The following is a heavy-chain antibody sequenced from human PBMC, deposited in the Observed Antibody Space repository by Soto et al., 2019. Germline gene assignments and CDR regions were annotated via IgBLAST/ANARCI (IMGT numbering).Heavy chain of an antibody. CDR2: IHYSGRT. J-gene: IGHJ5*02. CDR3: ARGYCSSTSCYIWDNWFDP. Sequence: QVHLQESGPGLVKASETQSLTCTVAGGTISSYYWSWIRQPPGKGLEWIGYIHYSGRTTYSPSLKSRVNISVDTSKNQFSLKLSSVTAADTAVYYCARGYCSSTSCYIWDNWFDPWGQGTLVTVSS. V-gene: IGHV4-59*01. D-gene: IGHD2-2*02. CDR1: GGTISSYY.